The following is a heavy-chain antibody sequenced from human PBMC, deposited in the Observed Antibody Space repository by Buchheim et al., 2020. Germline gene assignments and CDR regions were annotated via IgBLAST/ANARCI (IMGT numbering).Heavy chain of an antibody. J-gene: IGHJ4*02. Sequence: QVQLVESGGGVVQPGRSLRLSCAASGFTFSSYAMHWVRQAPGKGLEWVAVISYDGSNKYYADSVKGRFTIHRDNSKNTLYLQMNSLRAEYTAVYYCARTTWYSSGWGSFDYWGQGTL. CDR1: GFTFSSYA. D-gene: IGHD6-19*01. V-gene: IGHV3-30-3*01. CDR3: ARTTWYSSGWGSFDY. CDR2: ISYDGSNK.